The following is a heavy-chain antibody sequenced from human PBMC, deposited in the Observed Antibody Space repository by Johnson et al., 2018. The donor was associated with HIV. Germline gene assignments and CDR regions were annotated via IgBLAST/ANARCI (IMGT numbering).Heavy chain of an antibody. CDR1: GFTVSSNY. CDR2: ISGSGGST. D-gene: IGHD2-8*02. V-gene: IGHV3-23*04. Sequence: VQLVESGGGVVQPGGSLRLSCAASGFTVSSNYMSWVRQALGKGLEWVSAISGSGGSTYYADSVKGRFTISRDNSKNTLYLQMNSLRAEDTAVYYCAKDVEYCTGGVCPYDAFDIWGQGTMVTVSS. J-gene: IGHJ3*02. CDR3: AKDVEYCTGGVCPYDAFDI.